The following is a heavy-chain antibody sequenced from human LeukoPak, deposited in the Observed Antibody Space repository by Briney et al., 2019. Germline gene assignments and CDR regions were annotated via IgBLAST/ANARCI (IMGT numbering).Heavy chain of an antibody. CDR3: ARGDYGDYGDY. J-gene: IGHJ4*02. D-gene: IGHD4-17*01. CDR1: GFTFSNYA. Sequence: PGGSLRLSCAASGFTFSNYAMHWVRQAPGKGLEYVSAISSNGGSTYYANSVKGRFTISRDNSKNTLYLQMGSLRGEDMAVYYCARGDYGDYGDYWGQGTLVTASS. CDR2: ISSNGGST. V-gene: IGHV3-64*01.